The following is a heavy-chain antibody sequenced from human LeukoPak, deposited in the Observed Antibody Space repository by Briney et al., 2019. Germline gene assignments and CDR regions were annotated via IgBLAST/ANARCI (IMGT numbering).Heavy chain of an antibody. CDR2: ISAYNGNT. D-gene: IGHD6-13*01. CDR3: ARGRAAAGTRWFDP. J-gene: IGHJ5*02. Sequence: GASVKVSCMASVYTFTSYGISWVRQAPGQGLEWMGWISAYNGNTNYAQKLQGRVTMTTDTSTSTAYMELRSLRSDDTAVYYCARGRAAAGTRWFDPWGQGTLVTVSS. V-gene: IGHV1-18*01. CDR1: VYTFTSYG.